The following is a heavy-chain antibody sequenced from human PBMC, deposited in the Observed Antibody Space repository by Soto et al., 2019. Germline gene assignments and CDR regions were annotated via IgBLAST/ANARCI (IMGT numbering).Heavy chain of an antibody. D-gene: IGHD3-9*01. Sequence: QVQVVESGGGVVQPGRSLRVSCAASGFTFSNYVMHWVRQAPGKGLEWVAVIWYDGSNTYYADSVKGRFTISRDNSKNTLYLQMTSLRAEDTAVYYCAGSLRSFAWLPLDYWGQGTLVTVSS. CDR3: AGSLRSFAWLPLDY. J-gene: IGHJ4*02. CDR2: IWYDGSNT. V-gene: IGHV3-33*01. CDR1: GFTFSNYV.